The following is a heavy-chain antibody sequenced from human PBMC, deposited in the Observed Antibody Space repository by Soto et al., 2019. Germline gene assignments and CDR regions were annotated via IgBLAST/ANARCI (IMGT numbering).Heavy chain of an antibody. V-gene: IGHV4-34*01. Sequence: QVQLQQWGAGLLKPSETLSLTCAVYGGSFSGYYWSWIRQPPGKGLEWIGEINHSGSTNYNPSLKSRVTISVDTSKNQFSLKLSSVTAAGTAVYYCARGDVYGDYRSDYWGQGTLVTVSS. CDR2: INHSGST. CDR1: GGSFSGYY. J-gene: IGHJ4*02. CDR3: ARGDVYGDYRSDY. D-gene: IGHD4-17*01.